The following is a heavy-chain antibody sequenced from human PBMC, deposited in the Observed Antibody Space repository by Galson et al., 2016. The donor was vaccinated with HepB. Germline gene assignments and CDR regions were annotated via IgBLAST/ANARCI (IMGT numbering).Heavy chain of an antibody. CDR1: GGTFSNFV. CDR3: VGPDGASY. CDR2: IIPSFTKP. D-gene: IGHD1-26*01. J-gene: IGHJ4*02. V-gene: IGHV1-69*13. Sequence: SVKVSCKASGGTFSNFVVSWVRQTSEQGLEWMGGIIPSFTKPIYAQNFQDRVTFTADVSTTTAFMELSNLRYEDTAIYYCVGPDGASYWGQGTLLTVSS.